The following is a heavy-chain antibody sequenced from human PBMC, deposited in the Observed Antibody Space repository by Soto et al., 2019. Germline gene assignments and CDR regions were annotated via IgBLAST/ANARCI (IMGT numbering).Heavy chain of an antibody. CDR2: IYYSGST. CDR3: ARGAIVATANYYYYYGMDV. J-gene: IGHJ6*02. CDR1: GGSISSGGYY. V-gene: IGHV4-31*03. D-gene: IGHD5-12*01. Sequence: QVQLQESGPGLVKPSQTLSLTCTVSGGSISSGGYYWSWIRQHPGKGLEWIGYIYYSGSTYYNPSLKSRVTISVDTSKNQFSLKLSSVTAADTAVYYCARGAIVATANYYYYYGMDVWGQGTTVTVSS.